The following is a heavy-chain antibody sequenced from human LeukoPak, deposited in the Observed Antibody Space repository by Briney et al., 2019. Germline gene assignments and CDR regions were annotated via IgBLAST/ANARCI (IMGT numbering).Heavy chain of an antibody. Sequence: SETLSLTCAVYGGSFSGYYWSWIRQPPGKGLEWIGEINHSGSTNYNPSLKSRVTISVDTSKNQFSLKLSSVTAADTAVYYCARAGAVGATDWFDPWGQGTLVTVSS. D-gene: IGHD1-26*01. CDR3: ARAGAVGATDWFDP. CDR2: INHSGST. CDR1: GGSFSGYY. J-gene: IGHJ5*02. V-gene: IGHV4-34*01.